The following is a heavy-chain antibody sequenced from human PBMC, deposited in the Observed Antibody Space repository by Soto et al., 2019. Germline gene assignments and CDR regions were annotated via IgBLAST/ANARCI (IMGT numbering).Heavy chain of an antibody. D-gene: IGHD3-10*01. Sequence: QVTLKESGPVLVKPTETLTLTCTVSGFSLSNARMGVRWIRQPPGKALEWLAHIFSNDEKSYSTSLKSRLTISKATYKSQVVLTMTNMNPVDTATYYCARIRRGMTRVRGVIMPEYYFDYWGQGTLVSVSS. CDR3: ARIRRGMTRVRGVIMPEYYFDY. CDR1: GFSLSNARMG. J-gene: IGHJ4*02. CDR2: IFSNDEK. V-gene: IGHV2-26*01.